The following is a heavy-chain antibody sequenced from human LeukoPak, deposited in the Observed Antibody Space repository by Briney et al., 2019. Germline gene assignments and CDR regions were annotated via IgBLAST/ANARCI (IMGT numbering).Heavy chain of an antibody. CDR1: GFTFSSYG. J-gene: IGHJ4*02. CDR2: RRYDGSNK. V-gene: IGHV3-30*02. Sequence: GGSLRLSCAASGFTFSSYGMHWVRQAPGKGLEWVAFRRYDGSNKYYADSVKGRFTISRDNSKNTLYLQMNSLRAEDTAVYYCAKGPNPNYDYVWGSYRYRSVVLYYFDYWGQGTLVTVSS. CDR3: AKGPNPNYDYVWGSYRYRSVVLYYFDY. D-gene: IGHD3-16*02.